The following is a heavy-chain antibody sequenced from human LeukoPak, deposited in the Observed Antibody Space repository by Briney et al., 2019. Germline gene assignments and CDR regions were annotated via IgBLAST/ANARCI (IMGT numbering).Heavy chain of an antibody. Sequence: EASVNVSCTASGGTFSSYAISWVRQAPGQGLEWMGGIIPIFGTANYAQKFQGRVTITADESTSTAYMELSSLRSEDTAVYYCARGSRRRDLLLYYYGMDVWGQGTTVTVSS. V-gene: IGHV1-69*13. CDR1: GGTFSSYA. J-gene: IGHJ6*02. CDR2: IIPIFGTA. D-gene: IGHD2-15*01. CDR3: ARGSRRRDLLLYYYGMDV.